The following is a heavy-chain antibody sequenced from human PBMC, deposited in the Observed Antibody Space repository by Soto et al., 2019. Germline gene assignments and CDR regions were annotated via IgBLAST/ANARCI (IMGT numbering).Heavy chain of an antibody. CDR1: GYNFNEFY. J-gene: IGHJ6*02. CDR2: INPHGGGT. D-gene: IGHD2-21*01. Sequence: QVQLVQSGAEVKEPGASVRLSCKASGYNFNEFYIYWVRQAPGLGLECKGWINPHGGGTSYEEKFRGRVTCTRDTSLSTAYMEVSRLASDDTAVYYCARDLRNYSLQHYYYSAMDVWGQGTTVTVSS. CDR3: ARDLRNYSLQHYYYSAMDV. V-gene: IGHV1-2*02.